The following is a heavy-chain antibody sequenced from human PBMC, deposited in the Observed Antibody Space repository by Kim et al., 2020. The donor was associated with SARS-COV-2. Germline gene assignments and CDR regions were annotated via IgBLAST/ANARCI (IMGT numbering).Heavy chain of an antibody. J-gene: IGHJ5*02. D-gene: IGHD3-16*02. Sequence: ASVKVSCKTSGYTFTNYAMHWVRQAPGQTLEWMGWINGGNGNTKYSQRFQGRVTITRDTSASIAYMELSSLRSEDTAVYYCAKTRGDYVWGSYPSWGQGTLVTVSS. CDR1: GYTFTNYA. V-gene: IGHV1-3*01. CDR3: AKTRGDYVWGSYPS. CDR2: INGGNGNT.